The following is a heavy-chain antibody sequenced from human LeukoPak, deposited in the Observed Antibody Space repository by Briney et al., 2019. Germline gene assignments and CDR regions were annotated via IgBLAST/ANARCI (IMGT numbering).Heavy chain of an antibody. D-gene: IGHD3-10*01. J-gene: IGHJ4*02. CDR3: ARGMRLVRGLMFDY. CDR2: ISSSGSTM. Sequence: PGGSLRLSCAASGFTFSDHYVNWIRQAPGTGLEWISYISSSGSTMYYADSVKGHFTTSRDNVKNSLYLQMNSLRAEDTAVYYCARGMRLVRGLMFDYWGQGTLVTVSS. V-gene: IGHV3-11*04. CDR1: GFTFSDHY.